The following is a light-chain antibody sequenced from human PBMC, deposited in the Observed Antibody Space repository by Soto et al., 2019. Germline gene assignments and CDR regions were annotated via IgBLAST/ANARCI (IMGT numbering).Light chain of an antibody. CDR2: AAS. V-gene: IGKV3-20*01. CDR1: QTVASSH. Sequence: ELVLTQSPGTLSLSPGERATLSCRASQTVASSHLAWYQQKPGQAPRLLIYAASTRATGVPDRFSGSGSGTDFTLTISRLEPEDFVVFYCQDFGSLPYTFGQGTKLEIK. CDR3: QDFGSLPYT. J-gene: IGKJ2*01.